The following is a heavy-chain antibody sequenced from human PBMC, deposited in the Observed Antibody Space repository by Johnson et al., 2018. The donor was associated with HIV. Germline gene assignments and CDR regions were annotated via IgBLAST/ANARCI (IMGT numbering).Heavy chain of an antibody. CDR1: GFSFSSYG. J-gene: IGHJ3*02. Sequence: QVQLVEFGGGVVQPGRSLRLSCAASGFSFSSYGMHWVRQAPGKGLEWVAFIRYDGSNKYYADSVKGRFTISRDNSKNTLYLQMNSLRAEDTAVYYCEAVVVTAIHDAFDIWGQGTMVTVSS. CDR2: IRYDGSNK. CDR3: EAVVVTAIHDAFDI. V-gene: IGHV3-30*02. D-gene: IGHD2-21*02.